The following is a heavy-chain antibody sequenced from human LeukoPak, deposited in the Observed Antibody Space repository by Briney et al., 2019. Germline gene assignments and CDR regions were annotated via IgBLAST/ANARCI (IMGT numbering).Heavy chain of an antibody. CDR2: MKEDGCEI. D-gene: IGHD4-23*01. Sequence: GGSLRLSCEGSGFPFSNYWMAWVRQAPGKGLEWVANMKEDGCEINYVDSVKGRFTISRDNAKNSLDLQMNSLRVDDTAVYYCVRDRGYSTFDYWGQGTLVIVSS. CDR3: VRDRGYSTFDY. V-gene: IGHV3-7*01. J-gene: IGHJ4*02. CDR1: GFPFSNYW.